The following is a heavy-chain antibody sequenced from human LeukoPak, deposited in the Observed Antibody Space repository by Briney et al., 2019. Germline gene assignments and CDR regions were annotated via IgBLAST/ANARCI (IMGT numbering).Heavy chain of an antibody. Sequence: GGSLRLSCAASGFTFSDYYMSWIRQAPGKGLEWVSYISSSGSTIYYADSVKGRFTISRDNAKNSLYLQMNSLRAEDTAVYYCAGSWSPYDAFDIWGQGTMVSVSS. CDR1: GFTFSDYY. CDR2: ISSSGSTI. V-gene: IGHV3-11*04. J-gene: IGHJ3*02. CDR3: AGSWSPYDAFDI. D-gene: IGHD6-13*01.